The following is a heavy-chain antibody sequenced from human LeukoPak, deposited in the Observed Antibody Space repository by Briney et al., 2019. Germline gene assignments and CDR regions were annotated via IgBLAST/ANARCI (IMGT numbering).Heavy chain of an antibody. CDR1: GGSISSGNW. CDR2: IYHSGST. V-gene: IGHV4-4*02. J-gene: IGHJ4*02. D-gene: IGHD3-22*01. CDR3: ARHGRGGRDIRRITMIVDY. Sequence: SETLSLTCAVSGGSISSGNWWNWVRQPPGKGLEWIGEIYHSGSTYYNPSLKSRVTISVDTSKNQFSLKLSSVTAADTAVYYCARHGRGGRDIRRITMIVDYWGQGTLVTVSS.